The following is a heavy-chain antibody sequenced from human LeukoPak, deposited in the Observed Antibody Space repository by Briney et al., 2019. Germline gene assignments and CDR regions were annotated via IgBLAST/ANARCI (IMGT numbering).Heavy chain of an antibody. D-gene: IGHD6-13*01. V-gene: IGHV3-30*03. CDR3: AIDRETTASGTFDY. Sequence: GGSLRLSCAASGFTFNNYAMHYVRQAPGKGLEWVAVISDDGRNKNYADSVKGRFTISRDNSNNTLYLQMNSLRAEDTGVYYCAIDRETTASGTFDYWGQGTLVTVSS. J-gene: IGHJ4*02. CDR1: GFTFNNYA. CDR2: ISDDGRNK.